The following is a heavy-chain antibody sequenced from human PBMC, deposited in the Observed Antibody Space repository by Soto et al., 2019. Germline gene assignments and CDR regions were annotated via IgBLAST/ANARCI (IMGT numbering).Heavy chain of an antibody. CDR3: ARGNRAVGSSGFYNWFDP. V-gene: IGHV1-2*04. CDR1: GYTFTGYY. J-gene: IGHJ5*02. D-gene: IGHD6-19*01. Sequence: QVQLVQSGAEVKKPGASVKVSCKASGYTFTGYYMHWVRQAPGQGLEWMGWINPNSGGTNYAQKFQGWVTMTRDTSISTAYMELSRLRSDDTAVYYCARGNRAVGSSGFYNWFDPWGQGPLVTVSS. CDR2: INPNSGGT.